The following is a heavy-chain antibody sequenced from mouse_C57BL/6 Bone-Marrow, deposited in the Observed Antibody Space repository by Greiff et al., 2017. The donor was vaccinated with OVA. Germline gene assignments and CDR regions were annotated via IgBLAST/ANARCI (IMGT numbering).Heavy chain of an antibody. V-gene: IGHV6-3*01. J-gene: IGHJ2*01. D-gene: IGHD1-1*01. Sequence: EVKLVESGGGLVQPGGSMKLSCVASGFTFSNYWMNWVRQSPEKGLEWVAQIRLKSDNYATHYAESVKGRFTISRDDSKSSVYLQMNNLRAEDTGIYYCTGPPGGSSYDYFDYWGQGTTLTVSS. CDR2: IRLKSDNYAT. CDR1: GFTFSNYW. CDR3: TGPPGGSSYDYFDY.